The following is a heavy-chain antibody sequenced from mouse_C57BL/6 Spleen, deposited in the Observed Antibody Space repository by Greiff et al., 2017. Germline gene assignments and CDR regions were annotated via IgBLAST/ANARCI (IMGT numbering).Heavy chain of an antibody. Sequence: DVMLVESGGGLVKPGGSLKLSCAASGFTFSDYGMHWVRQAPEKGLEWVAYISSGSSTIYYADTVKGRFTISRDNAKNTLFLQMTSLRSEDTAMYYCARGTQSSYAMDYWGQGTSVTVSS. D-gene: IGHD6-1*01. CDR3: ARGTQSSYAMDY. J-gene: IGHJ4*01. V-gene: IGHV5-17*01. CDR1: GFTFSDYG. CDR2: ISSGSSTI.